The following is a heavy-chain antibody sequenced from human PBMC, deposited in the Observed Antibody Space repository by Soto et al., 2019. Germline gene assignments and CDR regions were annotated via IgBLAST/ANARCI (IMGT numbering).Heavy chain of an antibody. J-gene: IGHJ4*02. D-gene: IGHD6-6*01. CDR1: GGTFSSYA. CDR2: IIPIFGTA. V-gene: IGHV1-69*13. CDR3: ARDRGIAARNFDE. Sequence: SVKVSCKASGGTFSSYAISWVRQAPGQGLEWMGGIIPIFGTANYAQKFQGRVTITADESTSTAYMELSSLRSEDTAVYYCARDRGIAARNFDEWGQGTLVTVSS.